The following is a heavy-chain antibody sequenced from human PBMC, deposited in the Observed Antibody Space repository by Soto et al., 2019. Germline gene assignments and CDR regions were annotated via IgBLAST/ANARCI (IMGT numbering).Heavy chain of an antibody. CDR3: SGGSSGWPGVDY. CDR1: EFTFSGYW. V-gene: IGHV3-74*01. D-gene: IGHD6-19*01. J-gene: IGHJ4*02. CDR2: INEDGSSA. Sequence: EVQLEESGGGLVQPGGSLRVSCTASEFTFSGYWMHWVRQAPGKWLVWVSRINEDGSSADYADSVRGRFTISRDNAKNTLFLQMNSLRTKDTAIYYCSGGSSGWPGVDYWGPGTLVNVSS.